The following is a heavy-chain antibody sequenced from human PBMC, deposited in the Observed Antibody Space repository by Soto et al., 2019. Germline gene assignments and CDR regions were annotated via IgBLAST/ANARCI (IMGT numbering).Heavy chain of an antibody. V-gene: IGHV3-74*01. CDR3: ARFPGGFWSGSRMLGHI. J-gene: IGHJ3*02. CDR1: GFTFSSYW. D-gene: IGHD3-3*01. Sequence: GGSLGLSCTASGFTFSSYWMHWVRQAPGKGLVWVSRINSDGISTSYADSVKGRFTISRDNAKNTLYLQMNSLRAEDTAVYYCARFPGGFWSGSRMLGHIWGQGTMVTVSS. CDR2: INSDGIST.